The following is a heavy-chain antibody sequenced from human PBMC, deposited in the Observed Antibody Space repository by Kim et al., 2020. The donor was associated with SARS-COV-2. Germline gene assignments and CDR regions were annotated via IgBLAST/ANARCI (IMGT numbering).Heavy chain of an antibody. Sequence: GASLKISCKGSGYSFTSYWIGWVRQMPGKGLEWMGIIYPGDSDTRYSPSFQGQVTISADKTSSTDYLQWSSLKASDTAMYYCARLGDGSGSYYNFYMDVWGKGTRVTVTS. D-gene: IGHD3-10*01. V-gene: IGHV5-51*01. CDR1: GYSFTSYW. J-gene: IGHJ6*03. CDR3: ARLGDGSGSYYNFYMDV. CDR2: IYPGDSDT.